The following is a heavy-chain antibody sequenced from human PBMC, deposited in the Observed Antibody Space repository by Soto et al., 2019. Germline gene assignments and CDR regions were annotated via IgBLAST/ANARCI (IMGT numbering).Heavy chain of an antibody. CDR2: IIPIFGTA. CDR3: ARGGATVTSSPGAFDI. CDR1: GGTFSSYS. J-gene: IGHJ3*02. V-gene: IGHV1-69*13. D-gene: IGHD4-4*01. Sequence: SVKVSCKSSGGTFSSYSISWVRQAPGQGLEWMGGIIPIFGTANYAQKFQGRVTITADESTSTAYMELSSLRSEDTAVYYCARGGATVTSSPGAFDIWGQGTMVTVSS.